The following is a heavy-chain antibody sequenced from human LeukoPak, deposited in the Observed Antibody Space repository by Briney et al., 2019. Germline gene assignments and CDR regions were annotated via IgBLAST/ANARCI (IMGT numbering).Heavy chain of an antibody. Sequence: GGSLRLSCAASGFTVSSNYMSWVRQAPGKGLEWVSVISGSGGSTYYADSVKGRFTISRDNSKNTLYLQMNSLRAEDTAVYYCAKDPQLGYWGQGTLVTVSS. CDR2: ISGSGGST. CDR3: AKDPQLGY. V-gene: IGHV3-23*01. CDR1: GFTVSSNY. D-gene: IGHD3-10*01. J-gene: IGHJ4*02.